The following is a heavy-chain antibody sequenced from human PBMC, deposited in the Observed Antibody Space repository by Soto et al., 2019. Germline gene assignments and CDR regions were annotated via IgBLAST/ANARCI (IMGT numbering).Heavy chain of an antibody. D-gene: IGHD3-22*01. Sequence: SVKVSCKASGGTFSSYAISWVRQAPGQGLEWMGGIIPIFGTANYAQKFQGRVTITADESTSTAYMELSSLRSEDTAVYYCARGTPTYYDSSGYYLDYYYYGMDVWGQGTTVTVS. J-gene: IGHJ6*02. V-gene: IGHV1-69*13. CDR2: IIPIFGTA. CDR3: ARGTPTYYDSSGYYLDYYYYGMDV. CDR1: GGTFSSYA.